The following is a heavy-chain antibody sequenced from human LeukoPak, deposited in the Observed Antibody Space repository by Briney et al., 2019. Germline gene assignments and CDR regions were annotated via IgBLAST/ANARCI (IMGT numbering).Heavy chain of an antibody. D-gene: IGHD6-13*01. V-gene: IGHV1-18*01. Sequence: ASVKVSCKASGYTFISYGISWVRQAPGQGLEWMGWISAHNGDTNYAQKFQGRVTMTTDTSTSTIYMELRSLRSEDTAVYYCARVDSTLGDWGQGTLVTVSS. CDR2: ISAHNGDT. CDR1: GYTFISYG. CDR3: ARVDSTLGD. J-gene: IGHJ4*02.